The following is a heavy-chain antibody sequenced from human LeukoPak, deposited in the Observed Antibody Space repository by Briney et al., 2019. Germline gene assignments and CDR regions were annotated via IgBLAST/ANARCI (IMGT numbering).Heavy chain of an antibody. CDR1: GDTFTDYY. Sequence: GASVKVSCKASGDTFTDYYVHWVRQAPGQGLEWLGWINPDSGATNFAQRFQGRVTMTRDTSVNTAHMELNNLRSDDTAVYYCARDLCHGGSCFHFDSWGQGTLVTISS. D-gene: IGHD2-15*01. CDR3: ARDLCHGGSCFHFDS. V-gene: IGHV1-2*02. J-gene: IGHJ4*02. CDR2: INPDSGAT.